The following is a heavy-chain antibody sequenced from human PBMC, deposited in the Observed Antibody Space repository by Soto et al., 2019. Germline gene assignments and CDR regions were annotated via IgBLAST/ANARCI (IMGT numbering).Heavy chain of an antibody. CDR1: GFTFSSYG. J-gene: IGHJ4*02. Sequence: PGGSLRLSCAASGFTFSSYGMHWVRQAPGKGLEWVAVISYDGSNKYYADSVKGRFTISRDNSKNTLYLQMNSLRAEDTAVYYCAKVIGDFPAPVDEVFALDYWGQGTLVTVSS. D-gene: IGHD3-16*01. CDR3: AKVIGDFPAPVDEVFALDY. CDR2: ISYDGSNK. V-gene: IGHV3-30*18.